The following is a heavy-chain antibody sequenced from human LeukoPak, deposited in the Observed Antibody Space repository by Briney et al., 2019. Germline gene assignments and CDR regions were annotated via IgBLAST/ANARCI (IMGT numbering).Heavy chain of an antibody. CDR3: AKAPGSGWFYNWYFDL. CDR1: GFTFSSYS. J-gene: IGHJ2*01. D-gene: IGHD6-19*01. V-gene: IGHV3-21*04. Sequence: GGSLRLSCAASGFTFSSYSVNWVRQAPGRGLEWVSSISFSSTYIYYADSVKGRFTISRDNAKNSLYLQMNSLRAEDMALYYCAKAPGSGWFYNWYFDLWGRGTLVTVSS. CDR2: ISFSSTYI.